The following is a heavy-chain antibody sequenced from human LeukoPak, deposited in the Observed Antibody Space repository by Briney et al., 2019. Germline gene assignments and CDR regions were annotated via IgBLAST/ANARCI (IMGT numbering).Heavy chain of an antibody. D-gene: IGHD6-13*01. CDR3: ARGDIGIAAAGPMGAYYYYYTDV. CDR1: GGTFSSYA. J-gene: IGHJ6*03. V-gene: IGHV1-69*05. CDR2: IIPIFGTA. Sequence: SVKVSCKASGGTFSSYAISWVRQAPGQGLEWMGGIIPIFGTANYAQKFQGRVTITTDESTSTAYMELSSLRSEDTAVYYCARGDIGIAAAGPMGAYYYYYTDVWGKGTTVTVSS.